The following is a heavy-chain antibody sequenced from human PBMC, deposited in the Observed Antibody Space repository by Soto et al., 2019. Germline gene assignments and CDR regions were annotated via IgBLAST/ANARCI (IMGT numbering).Heavy chain of an antibody. CDR3: ERERGKYGAVAGTVQH. CDR2: ISYDGSNK. D-gene: IGHD6-19*01. CDR1: GFTFSSYA. J-gene: IGHJ1*01. V-gene: IGHV3-30-3*01. Sequence: PGGSLRLSCAASGFTFSSYAMHWVRQAPGKGLEWVAVISYDGSNKYSADSVKGRFTISRDNSKNTLYLQMNSLRAEDTAVYYRERERGKYGAVAGTVQHWGQVTLVTVSS.